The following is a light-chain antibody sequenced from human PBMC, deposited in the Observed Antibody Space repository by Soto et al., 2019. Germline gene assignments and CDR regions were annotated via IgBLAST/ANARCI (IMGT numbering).Light chain of an antibody. CDR2: EVT. Sequence: QSALTQPPSVSGSPGQSVTISCTGTGSDFGRYNRVSWYQHTPGTAPKLLIYEVTNRPSGVPDRFSGSRSSNTASLTISGLQAEDDADYYCSSFTTSDTWVLGGGTKVTVL. CDR1: GSDFGRYNR. V-gene: IGLV2-18*02. J-gene: IGLJ3*02. CDR3: SSFTTSDTWV.